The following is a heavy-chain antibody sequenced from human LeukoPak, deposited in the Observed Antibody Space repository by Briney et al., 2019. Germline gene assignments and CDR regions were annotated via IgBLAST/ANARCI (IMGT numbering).Heavy chain of an antibody. Sequence: SETLSLTCTVSGGSISSSSYYWGWIRQPPGKGLEWIGSIYYSGSTYYNPSLKSRVTISVDTSKNQFSLKLSSVTAADTAVYYCARQSMTTVVQTQKGSYYYGMDVWGQGTTVTVSS. D-gene: IGHD4-23*01. CDR2: IYYSGST. J-gene: IGHJ6*02. CDR3: ARQSMTTVVQTQKGSYYYGMDV. V-gene: IGHV4-39*01. CDR1: GGSISSSSYY.